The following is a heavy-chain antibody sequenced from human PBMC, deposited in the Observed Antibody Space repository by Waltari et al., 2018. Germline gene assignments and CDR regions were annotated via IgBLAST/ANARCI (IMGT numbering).Heavy chain of an antibody. CDR1: GGSFSGYY. J-gene: IGHJ4*02. D-gene: IGHD6-13*01. CDR2: INHSGST. Sequence: QVQLQQWGAGLLKPSETLSLTCAVYGGSFSGYYWIWIRQPPGKGLEWIGEINHSGSTNYNPSLKSRVTISVDTSKNQFSLKLSSVTAADTAVYYCARRTKAAAGRFDYWGQGTLVTVSS. V-gene: IGHV4-34*01. CDR3: ARRTKAAAGRFDY.